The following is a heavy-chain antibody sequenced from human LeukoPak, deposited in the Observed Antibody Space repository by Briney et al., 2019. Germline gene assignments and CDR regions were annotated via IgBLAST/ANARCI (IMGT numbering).Heavy chain of an antibody. CDR2: RSQDGSQK. D-gene: IGHD6-13*01. J-gene: IGHJ5*01. CDR3: ARSKVVAEAGKSWFDP. CDR1: GFTFSKYW. V-gene: IGHV3-7*01. Sequence: GGSLRLSCAASGFTFSKYWMNWVRQTAGKGVEGGARRSQDGSQKYFADFVKGRFTISRDNARNSLYLQMSSLRGDDTAVYYCARSKVVAEAGKSWFDPWGQGTRVTVTS.